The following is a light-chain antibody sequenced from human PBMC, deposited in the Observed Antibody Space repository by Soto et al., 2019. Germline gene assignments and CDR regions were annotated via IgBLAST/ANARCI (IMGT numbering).Light chain of an antibody. J-gene: IGKJ1*01. CDR3: QQYYRTPPT. V-gene: IGKV4-1*01. CDR1: QSVLYSPNTKNS. CDR2: WAS. Sequence: DIVMTQSPDSLAVSLGERATINCKSSQSVLYSPNTKNSLAWYQQKPGQPPKLFIYWASIRESGVPDRFSGSGSGTDFTLTVSSLQAEDVAVYYCQQYYRTPPTFGQETKVEIK.